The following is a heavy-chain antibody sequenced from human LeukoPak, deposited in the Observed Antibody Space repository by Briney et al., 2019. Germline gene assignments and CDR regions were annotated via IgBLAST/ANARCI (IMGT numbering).Heavy chain of an antibody. D-gene: IGHD2-2*01. Sequence: PGGSLRLSCAASGFTVGSNYMTWVRQASGKGLEWVALIYGDDYTFYADSVEGRFTVSRDRSKNTVYLRLNSLRPEDTAVYFCARGPSLVPATIYYHYMDVWGTGTTVTVSS. J-gene: IGHJ6*03. CDR3: ARGPSLVPATIYYHYMDV. CDR1: GFTVGSNY. CDR2: IYGDDYT. V-gene: IGHV3-53*01.